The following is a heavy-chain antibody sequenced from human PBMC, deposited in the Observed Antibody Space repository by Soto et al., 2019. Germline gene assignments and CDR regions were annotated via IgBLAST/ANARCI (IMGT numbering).Heavy chain of an antibody. CDR1: GFTFSSYA. D-gene: IGHD6-13*01. CDR3: AKDLIMTTQIAAAGTDWFDP. V-gene: IGHV3-23*01. CDR2: ISGSGGST. Sequence: GGSLRLSCAASGFTFSSYAMSWVRQAPGKGLEWVSAISGSGGSTYYADSVKGRFTISRDNSKNTLYLQMNSLRAEDTAVYYCAKDLIMTTQIAAAGTDWFDPWGQGTLVTVSS. J-gene: IGHJ5*02.